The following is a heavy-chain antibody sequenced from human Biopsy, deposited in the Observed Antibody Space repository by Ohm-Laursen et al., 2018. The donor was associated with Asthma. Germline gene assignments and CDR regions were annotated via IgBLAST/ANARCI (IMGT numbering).Heavy chain of an antibody. J-gene: IGHJ2*01. CDR1: GFPFSDYY. CDR3: AREKAYSDILTAYYNGWYFDL. CDR2: ISSSGTTI. Sequence: SLRLSCAAPGFPFSDYYMSWIRQAPGKGLEWVSYISSSGTTIFNADSVKGRFTISRDNAKNSLYLQMNSLRAEDTAVYYCAREKAYSDILTAYYNGWYFDLWGRGTLVTVSS. V-gene: IGHV3-11*01. D-gene: IGHD3-9*01.